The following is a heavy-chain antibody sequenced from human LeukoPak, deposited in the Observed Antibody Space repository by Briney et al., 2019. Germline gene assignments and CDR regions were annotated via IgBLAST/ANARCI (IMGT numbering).Heavy chain of an antibody. J-gene: IGHJ6*02. CDR1: GFTVSSHW. Sequence: GGSLRLSCAASGFTVSSHWMTWVRQAPGKGLEWVANIMQDGSRKNYVDSVKGRFTISRDNAKNSLYLQMNSLRAEDTAVYYCARDTYDFWSGSQYYYYGMDVWGQGTTVTVSS. CDR3: ARDTYDFWSGSQYYYYGMDV. CDR2: IMQDGSRK. D-gene: IGHD3-3*01. V-gene: IGHV3-7*01.